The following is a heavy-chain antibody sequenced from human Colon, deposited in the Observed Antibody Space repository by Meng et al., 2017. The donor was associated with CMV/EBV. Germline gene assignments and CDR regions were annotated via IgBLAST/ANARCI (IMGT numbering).Heavy chain of an antibody. J-gene: IGHJ4*02. D-gene: IGHD5-18*01. Sequence: GGSLRLSCAASGFDFSDYYMTWVRQAPGKGLEWISYISTSGTPIYYADSVKGRFTISRDNAQNSVYLQMNSLRAEDTAVYYCARDPKVLDTTLATGYWGQGT. V-gene: IGHV3-11*04. CDR2: ISTSGTPI. CDR1: GFDFSDYY. CDR3: ARDPKVLDTTLATGY.